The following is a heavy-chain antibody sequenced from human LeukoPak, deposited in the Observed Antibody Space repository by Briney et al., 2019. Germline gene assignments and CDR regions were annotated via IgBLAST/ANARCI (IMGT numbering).Heavy chain of an antibody. Sequence: GGSLRLSCAASGFTFSSYSMNWVRQAPGKGLEWVSSISGSGGSTYYADSVKGRFTISRDNSKNTLYLQMNSLRAEDTAVYYCAKEELAYRDFDYWGQGTLVTVSS. V-gene: IGHV3-23*01. J-gene: IGHJ4*02. CDR1: GFTFSSYS. D-gene: IGHD1-26*01. CDR2: ISGSGGST. CDR3: AKEELAYRDFDY.